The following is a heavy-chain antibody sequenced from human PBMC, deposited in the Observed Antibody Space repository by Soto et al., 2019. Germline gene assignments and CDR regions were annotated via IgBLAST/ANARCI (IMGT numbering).Heavy chain of an antibody. CDR2: IYYSGST. CDR3: ARNIAAAGWDY. Sequence: QVQLQESGPGLVKPSETLSLTCTVSGGSVSSGSYYWSWIRQPPGKGLEWIGYIYYSGSTNYNPSLKSRVTISVDTSKNQFSLKLSSVTAADTAVYYCARNIAAAGWDYWGQGTLVTVSS. D-gene: IGHD6-13*01. CDR1: GGSVSSGSYY. J-gene: IGHJ4*02. V-gene: IGHV4-61*01.